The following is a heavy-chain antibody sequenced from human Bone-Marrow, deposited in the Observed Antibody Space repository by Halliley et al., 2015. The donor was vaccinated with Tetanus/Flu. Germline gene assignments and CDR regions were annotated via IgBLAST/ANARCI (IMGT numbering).Heavy chain of an antibody. J-gene: IGHJ3*02. V-gene: IGHV3-13*01. CDR2: IDSAGDT. D-gene: IGHD3-10*01. Sequence: WVSAIDSAGDTYYPGSVKDRFTISRENAKNSLYLQMNSLRAEDTAVYYCAREGKGQSGAFDIWGQGTMVTVSS. CDR3: AREGKGQSGAFDI.